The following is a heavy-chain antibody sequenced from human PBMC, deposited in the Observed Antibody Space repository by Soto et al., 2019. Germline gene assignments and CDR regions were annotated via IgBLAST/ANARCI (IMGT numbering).Heavy chain of an antibody. V-gene: IGHV3-23*01. Sequence: XXSLRLSFAASGFTFSSYAMRWVRQAPGKGLEWVSDISGTGGSTDYADSVKGRFTISRDNSKNTLYLQMNSLRAEDTAVYYCAKGDPLPLGAWGQGTLVTVSS. J-gene: IGHJ5*02. CDR1: GFTFSSYA. CDR3: AKGDPLPLGA. CDR2: ISGTGGST.